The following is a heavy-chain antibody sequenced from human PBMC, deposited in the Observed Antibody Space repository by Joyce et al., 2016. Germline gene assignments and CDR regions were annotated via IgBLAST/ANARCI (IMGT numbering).Heavy chain of an antibody. Sequence: QVQLVQSGAEVTKPGASVRVSCKASGYAFISYYVHWVRQAPGQGLDWMGIINPGGGGTNYAQKFLGRVTLNRDTSTNTVYLDLSSLRSEDTAIYYCARALVPAAAFDFWGQGTLVTVSS. CDR2: INPGGGGT. CDR1: GYAFISYY. CDR3: ARALVPAAAFDF. D-gene: IGHD2-2*01. V-gene: IGHV1-46*01. J-gene: IGHJ4*02.